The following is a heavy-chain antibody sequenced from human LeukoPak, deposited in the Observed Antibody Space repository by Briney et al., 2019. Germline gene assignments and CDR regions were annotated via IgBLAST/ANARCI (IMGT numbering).Heavy chain of an antibody. CDR3: AKTLSGVWGSTGLGHDAFDI. CDR1: GFTFNNYA. V-gene: IGHV3-23*01. Sequence: GGSLRLSCAASGFTFNNYAMNWVRQAPGKGLEWVSSISGSGGNTYYADSAKGRFTISRDNSKNTLYLQMNSLRAEDTAVYYCAKTLSGVWGSTGLGHDAFDIWGQGTMVTVSS. J-gene: IGHJ3*02. D-gene: IGHD3-16*01. CDR2: ISGSGGNT.